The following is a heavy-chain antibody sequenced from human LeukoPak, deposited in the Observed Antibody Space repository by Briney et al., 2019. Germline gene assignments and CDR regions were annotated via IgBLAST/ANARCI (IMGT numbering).Heavy chain of an antibody. CDR3: ARGERLGLDY. D-gene: IGHD1-1*01. Sequence: SETLSLTCTVSGGSITGYYWSWIRQPPGKGLEWIGYIYYSGSTNYNPPLKSRVTISVDTSKSQFSLKLSSVTSADTAVYYCARGERLGLDYWGQGTLVTVSS. V-gene: IGHV4-59*01. CDR2: IYYSGST. J-gene: IGHJ4*02. CDR1: GGSITGYY.